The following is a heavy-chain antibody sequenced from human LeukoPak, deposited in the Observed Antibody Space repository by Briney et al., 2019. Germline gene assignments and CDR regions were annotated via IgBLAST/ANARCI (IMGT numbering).Heavy chain of an antibody. Sequence: ASVKVSCKASGYTFTSYGISWVRQAPGQGPEWMGWISAYNGNTNYAQKLQGRVTMTTDTSTSTAYMELRSLRSDDTAVYYCARDRGTWNDDGFDYWGQGTLVTVSS. J-gene: IGHJ4*02. V-gene: IGHV1-18*01. CDR3: ARDRGTWNDDGFDY. CDR1: GYTFTSYG. D-gene: IGHD1-1*01. CDR2: ISAYNGNT.